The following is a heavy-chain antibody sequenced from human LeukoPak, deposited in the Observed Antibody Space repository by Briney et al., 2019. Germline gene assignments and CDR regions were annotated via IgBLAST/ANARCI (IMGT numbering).Heavy chain of an antibody. V-gene: IGHV3-48*01. CDR3: ARQYGYSYGYEY. D-gene: IGHD5-18*01. Sequence: PGGSLRLSCAASGFTFSSYSMNWVRQAPGKGLEWVSYISSSSSTIYYADSVKGRFTISRDNAKNSLYLQMNRLRAEDTAVYYCARQYGYSYGYEYCGQGTVVTVSS. CDR1: GFTFSSYS. J-gene: IGHJ4*02. CDR2: ISSSSSTI.